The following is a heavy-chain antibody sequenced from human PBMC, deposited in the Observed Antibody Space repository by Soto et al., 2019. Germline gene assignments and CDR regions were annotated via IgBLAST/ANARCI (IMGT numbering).Heavy chain of an antibody. Sequence: SVKVSCKASGGTFSSYAISWVRQAPGQGLEWMGGIIPIFGTANYAQKFQGRVTITADESTSTAYMELSSLRSEDTAVYYCARGEAYSYGYAYYYYGMDVWGQGTTVTVSS. CDR1: GGTFSSYA. J-gene: IGHJ6*02. D-gene: IGHD5-18*01. CDR3: ARGEAYSYGYAYYYYGMDV. CDR2: IIPIFGTA. V-gene: IGHV1-69*13.